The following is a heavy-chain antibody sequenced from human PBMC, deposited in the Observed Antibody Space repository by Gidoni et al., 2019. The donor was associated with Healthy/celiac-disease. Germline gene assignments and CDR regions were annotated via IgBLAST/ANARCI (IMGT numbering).Heavy chain of an antibody. CDR1: GGSISSGGYY. V-gene: IGHV4-31*03. D-gene: IGHD2-15*01. J-gene: IGHJ3*02. Sequence: QVQLQESGPGLVKPSQTLSLTCTVSGGSISSGGYYWSWIRQNPGKGLEWIGYIYYSGSTYYNPSLKSRVTISVDTSKNQFSLKLSSVTAADTAVYYCARASRGDIVVVVAAYAFDIWGQGTMVTVSS. CDR3: ARASRGDIVVVVAAYAFDI. CDR2: IYYSGST.